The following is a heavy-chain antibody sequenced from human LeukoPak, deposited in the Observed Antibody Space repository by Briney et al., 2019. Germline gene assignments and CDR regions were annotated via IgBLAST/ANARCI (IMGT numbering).Heavy chain of an antibody. D-gene: IGHD6-13*01. CDR1: GFTFSSYS. CDR2: ISSSSSTI. V-gene: IGHV3-48*04. Sequence: GGSLRLSCAASGFTFSSYSMNWVRQAPGKGLEWVSYISSSSSTIYYADSVKGRFTIARDNAKNSLYLEMNSLRAEDTAVYYCARGATADWGQGTLVTVSS. CDR3: ARGATAD. J-gene: IGHJ4*02.